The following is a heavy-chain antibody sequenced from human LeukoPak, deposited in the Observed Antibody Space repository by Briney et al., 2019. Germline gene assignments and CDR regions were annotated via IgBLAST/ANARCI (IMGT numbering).Heavy chain of an antibody. Sequence: GGSLRLSCAVSGFTFGGFWMSWSRQAPGKGLEWVASINSDGSEGYYADVVKGRFTISRDNAKNSLYLQINSLRAEDTAVYYCARSSYSSSSSVWGQGTMVTVSS. CDR3: ARSSYSSSSSV. V-gene: IGHV3-7*03. D-gene: IGHD6-6*01. J-gene: IGHJ3*01. CDR2: INSDGSEG. CDR1: GFTFGGFW.